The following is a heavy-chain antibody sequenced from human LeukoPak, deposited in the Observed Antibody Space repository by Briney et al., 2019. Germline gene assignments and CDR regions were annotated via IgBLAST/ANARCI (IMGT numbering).Heavy chain of an antibody. CDR1: GFTFSRYA. CDR3: ARAPKAVRGRVDY. J-gene: IGHJ4*02. Sequence: GGSLRLSCAASGFTFSRYAMNWVRQAPGKGLEGVSGISGSGGSTYYADSVKGRFTISRDNAKNTLYLQMNSLRAEDTAVYYCARAPKAVRGRVDYWGLGTLVTVSS. CDR2: ISGSGGST. V-gene: IGHV3-23*01. D-gene: IGHD1-26*01.